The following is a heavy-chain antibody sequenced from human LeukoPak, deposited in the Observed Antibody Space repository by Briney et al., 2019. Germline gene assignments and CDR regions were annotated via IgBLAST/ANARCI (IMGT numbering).Heavy chain of an antibody. CDR3: ARDIGYHTFDY. D-gene: IGHD5-12*01. V-gene: IGHV3-7*05. Sequence: AGPLRLSCAASGFTFSNFWMAWVRQAPGKGLEWVDQIKEDGSDKKYVDSVKGRFTISRDNPKNSLYLQMNSLRAEDTAVYYCARDIGYHTFDYWGQGGLVSVSS. CDR1: GFTFSNFW. CDR2: IKEDGSDK. J-gene: IGHJ4*02.